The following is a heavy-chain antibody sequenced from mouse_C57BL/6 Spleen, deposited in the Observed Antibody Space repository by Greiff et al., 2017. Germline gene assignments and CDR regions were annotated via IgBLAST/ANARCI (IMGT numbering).Heavy chain of an antibody. V-gene: IGHV1-64*01. D-gene: IGHD1-1*01. CDR1: GYTFTSYW. CDR3: ARGPLVERNWYFDV. J-gene: IGHJ1*03. Sequence: QVQLKQPGAELVKPGASVKLSCKASGYTFTSYWMHWVKQRPGQGLEWIGMIHPNSGSTNYNEKFKSKATLTVDKSSSTAYMQLSSLTSEDSAVYYCARGPLVERNWYFDVWGTGTTVTVSS. CDR2: IHPNSGST.